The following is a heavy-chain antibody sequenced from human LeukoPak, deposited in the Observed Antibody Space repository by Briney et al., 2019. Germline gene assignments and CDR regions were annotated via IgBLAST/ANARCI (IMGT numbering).Heavy chain of an antibody. CDR2: INSDGSST. D-gene: IGHD3-10*01. Sequence: QSGGSLRPSCAASGFTFSSYWMHWVRQAPGKGLVWVSRINSDGSSTSYADSVKGRFTISRDNAKNTLYLQMNSLRAEDTAVYYCARVSFGELPNFDYWGQGTLVTVSS. J-gene: IGHJ4*02. CDR1: GFTFSSYW. CDR3: ARVSFGELPNFDY. V-gene: IGHV3-74*01.